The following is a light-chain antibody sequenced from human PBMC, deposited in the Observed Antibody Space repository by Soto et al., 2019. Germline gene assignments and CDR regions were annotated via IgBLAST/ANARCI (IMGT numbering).Light chain of an antibody. CDR1: SSNIGAGYD. Sequence: QTVVTQPPSVSGAPGQRVTISCTGSSSNIGAGYDVLWYQQLPGTAPKLLIYGNSNRPSGVPDRFSGSKSGTSASLAITGLQAEDEADYYCQSYDSSLSVVFGGGTKLTVL. CDR3: QSYDSSLSVV. J-gene: IGLJ2*01. V-gene: IGLV1-40*01. CDR2: GNS.